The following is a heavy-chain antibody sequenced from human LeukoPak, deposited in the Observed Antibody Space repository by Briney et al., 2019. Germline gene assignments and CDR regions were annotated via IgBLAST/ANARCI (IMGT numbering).Heavy chain of an antibody. D-gene: IGHD2-2*02. CDR1: GFTFSSYS. V-gene: IGHV3-21*01. Sequence: GGSLRLSCAASGFTFSSYSMNWVRQAPGKGLEWVSSISSSSTYIYYADSVKGRFTISRDNAKNSLYLKMNSLRAEDTAVYYCARDAGYCSSTSCYSFPFYYYYYMDVWGKGTTVTVSS. J-gene: IGHJ6*03. CDR2: ISSSSTYI. CDR3: ARDAGYCSSTSCYSFPFYYYYYMDV.